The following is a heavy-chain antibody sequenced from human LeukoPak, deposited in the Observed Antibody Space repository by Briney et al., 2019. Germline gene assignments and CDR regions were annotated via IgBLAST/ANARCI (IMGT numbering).Heavy chain of an antibody. Sequence: SVKVSCKVSGYTLTELSMHWVRQAPGKRLEWMGGFDPEDGETIYAQKFQGRVTMTEDTSTDTAYMELSSLRSEDTAVYYCATPARGAMAPYFDYWGQGTLVTVSS. J-gene: IGHJ4*02. CDR3: ATPARGAMAPYFDY. D-gene: IGHD3-16*01. CDR1: GYTLTELS. CDR2: FDPEDGET. V-gene: IGHV1-24*01.